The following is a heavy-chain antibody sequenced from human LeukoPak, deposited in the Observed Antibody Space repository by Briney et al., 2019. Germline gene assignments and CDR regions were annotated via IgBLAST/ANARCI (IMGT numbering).Heavy chain of an antibody. J-gene: IGHJ4*02. D-gene: IGHD1-26*01. CDR1: GFAFKSYS. V-gene: IGHV3-23*01. CDR2: ISGSGGST. CDR3: ADGSYWDY. Sequence: GGSLRLSCAASGFAFKSYSMNWVRQAPGKGLEWVSAISGSGGSTYYADSVKGRFTISRDNSKNTLYLQMNSLRAEDTAVYYCADGSYWDYWGQGTLVTVSS.